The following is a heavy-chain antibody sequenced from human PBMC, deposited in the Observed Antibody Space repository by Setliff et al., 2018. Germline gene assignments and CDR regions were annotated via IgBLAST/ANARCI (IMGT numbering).Heavy chain of an antibody. CDR3: ARVSGFQYMDV. J-gene: IGHJ6*03. D-gene: IGHD3-3*01. CDR1: GDSISSRTHY. CDR2: VYTSWST. V-gene: IGHV4-61*09. Sequence: SETLSLTCTVSGDSISSRTHYWSWIRQPAGKGLEWIGQVYTSWSTNYNPSLKSRVTISLDTPKNQFSLNLSSLTAADTAVYYCARVSGFQYMDVWGKGTTVTVSS.